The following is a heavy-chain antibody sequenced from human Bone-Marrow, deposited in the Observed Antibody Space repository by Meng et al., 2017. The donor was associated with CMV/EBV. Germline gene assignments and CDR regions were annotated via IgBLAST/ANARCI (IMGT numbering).Heavy chain of an antibody. D-gene: IGHD2-2*01. CDR1: GGSISSSSYY. V-gene: IGHV4-39*07. Sequence: GSLRLSCIVSGGSISSSSYYWGWIRQPPGKGLEWIGNIYYSGSTYYNPSLKSRVTISVDTSKNQFSLKLSSVTAADTAVYYCARVYCSSTSCYSFDYWGQGTLVAVSS. CDR3: ARVYCSSTSCYSFDY. J-gene: IGHJ4*02. CDR2: IYYSGST.